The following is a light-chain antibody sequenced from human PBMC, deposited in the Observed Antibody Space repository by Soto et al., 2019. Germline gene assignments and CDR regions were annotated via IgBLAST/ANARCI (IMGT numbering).Light chain of an antibody. J-gene: IGKJ1*01. V-gene: IGKV3-20*01. CDR3: QHYGSSPRT. CDR2: GAS. Sequence: EIVLTQSPGTLSLSPGERATLSCRASQSVSSSFSAWYQQKPGQAPRLLFYGASSRATGIPDRFSGSGSGTDFTLTISRLEPEDFAVYYCQHYGSSPRTFGQGTKVEIK. CDR1: QSVSSSF.